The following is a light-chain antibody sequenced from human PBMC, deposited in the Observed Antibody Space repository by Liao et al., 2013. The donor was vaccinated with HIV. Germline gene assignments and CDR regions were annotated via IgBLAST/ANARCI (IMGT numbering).Light chain of an antibody. CDR2: QDN. Sequence: SYELTQPPSVSVSPGQTASITCSGDNLGDKYACWYQQRPGQSPVLVMYQDNKRPSGIPERFSGSNSGNTATLTISGTQAMDEADYYCQAWHNGGVFGGGTKLTVL. CDR3: QAWHNGGV. CDR1: NLGDKY. J-gene: IGLJ3*02. V-gene: IGLV3-1*01.